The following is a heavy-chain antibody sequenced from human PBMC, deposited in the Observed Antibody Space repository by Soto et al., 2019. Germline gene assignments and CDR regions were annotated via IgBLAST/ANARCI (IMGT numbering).Heavy chain of an antibody. CDR3: ARHSGPYSSTSPVAY. CDR2: IDPSDSYT. D-gene: IGHD6-19*01. J-gene: IGHJ4*02. Sequence: GESLKISCKGSGYTFTNYWISWVRQMPGKGLEWMGWIDPSDSYTKYSPSFQGHVTISADKSISTAYLRWGSLKASDTAMYYCARHSGPYSSTSPVAYCGQGALVTVSS. V-gene: IGHV5-10-1*01. CDR1: GYTFTNYW.